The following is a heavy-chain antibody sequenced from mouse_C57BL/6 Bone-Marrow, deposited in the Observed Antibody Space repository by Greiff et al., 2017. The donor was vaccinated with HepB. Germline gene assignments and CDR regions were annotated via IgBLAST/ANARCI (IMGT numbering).Heavy chain of an antibody. V-gene: IGHV5-16*01. CDR3: ARDRNDGSSYWYFDY. CDR2: INYDGSST. Sequence: EVMLVESEGGLVQPGSSMKLSCTASGFTFSDYYMAWVRQVPEKGLEWVANINYDGSSTYYLDSLKSRFIISRDNAKNILYLQMSSLKSEDTATYYCARDRNDGSSYWYFDYWGQGTTLTVSS. J-gene: IGHJ2*01. D-gene: IGHD1-1*01. CDR1: GFTFSDYY.